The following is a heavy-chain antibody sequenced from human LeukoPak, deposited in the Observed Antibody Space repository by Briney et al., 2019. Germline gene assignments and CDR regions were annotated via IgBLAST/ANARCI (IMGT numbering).Heavy chain of an antibody. CDR2: ISYDGSNK. V-gene: IGHV3-30*04. D-gene: IGHD3-10*01. CDR3: AKGQGWFGELVYYYYYYMDV. J-gene: IGHJ6*03. CDR1: GFTFSDYT. Sequence: PGGSLRLSCAASGFTFSDYTMHWVRQAPGKGLEWVAFISYDGSNKYYADSVKGRFTISRDNSKNTLYLQMNSLTTEDTAVYYCAKGQGWFGELVYYYYYYMDVWGKGTTVTISS.